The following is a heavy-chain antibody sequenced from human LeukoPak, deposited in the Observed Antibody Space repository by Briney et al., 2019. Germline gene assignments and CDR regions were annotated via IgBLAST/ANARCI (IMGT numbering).Heavy chain of an antibody. CDR2: ISSSDSIT. Sequence: GGSLRLSCAASGFTFSSYAMNWVRQAPGRGLEWVSYISSSDSITYYADSVKGRFIISRDNAKNSLYLQMNSLRAEDTAVYYCASKYTSTWDGDYWGQGTLVTVSS. D-gene: IGHD6-13*01. V-gene: IGHV3-48*03. CDR3: ASKYTSTWDGDY. CDR1: GFTFSSYA. J-gene: IGHJ4*02.